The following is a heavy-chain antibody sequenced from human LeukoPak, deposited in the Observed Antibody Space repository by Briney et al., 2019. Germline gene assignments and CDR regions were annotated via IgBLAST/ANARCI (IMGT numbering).Heavy chain of an antibody. Sequence: SVKVSCKASGGTFSSYAISWVRQAPGQGLEWMGRIIPILGIANYAQKFQGRVTITADKSTSTAYMELGSLRSEDTAVYYCARGLRFLEWLSSNWFDPWGQGTLVTVSS. J-gene: IGHJ5*02. CDR3: ARGLRFLEWLSSNWFDP. CDR2: IIPILGIA. V-gene: IGHV1-69*04. CDR1: GGTFSSYA. D-gene: IGHD3-3*01.